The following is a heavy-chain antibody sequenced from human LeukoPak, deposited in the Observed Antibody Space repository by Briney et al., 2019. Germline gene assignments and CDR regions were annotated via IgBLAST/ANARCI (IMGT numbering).Heavy chain of an antibody. J-gene: IGHJ4*02. CDR1: GGSISNYF. Sequence: SSETLSLTCTVSGGSISNYFWSWIRQPPGKGREWIGYIYYSGSTNYNPSLKSRVTISIDTSKNQFSLKLSSVTAADTAVYYCARHGQTYSNSFDYWGQGSLVAVSS. V-gene: IGHV4-59*08. D-gene: IGHD6-13*01. CDR2: IYYSGST. CDR3: ARHGQTYSNSFDY.